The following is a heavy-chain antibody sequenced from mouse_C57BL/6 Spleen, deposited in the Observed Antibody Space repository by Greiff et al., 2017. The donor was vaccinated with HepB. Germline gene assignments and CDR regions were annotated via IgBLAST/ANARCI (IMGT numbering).Heavy chain of an antibody. CDR1: GYTFTDYE. CDR2: IDPETGGT. CDR3: TRETYYGSSYGNFDV. J-gene: IGHJ1*03. Sequence: QVQLKESGAELVRPGASVTLSCKASGYTFTDYEMHWVKQTPVHGLEWIGAIDPETGGTAYNQKFKGKAILTADKSSSTAYMELRSLTSEDSAVYYCTRETYYGSSYGNFDVWGTGTTVTVSS. V-gene: IGHV1-15*01. D-gene: IGHD1-1*01.